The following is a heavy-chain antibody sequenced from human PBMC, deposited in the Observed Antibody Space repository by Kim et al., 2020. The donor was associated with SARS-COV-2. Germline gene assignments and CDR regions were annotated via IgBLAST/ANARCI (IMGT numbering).Heavy chain of an antibody. D-gene: IGHD5-12*01. J-gene: IGHJ6*01. CDR1: GDTYNNVG. Sequence: SSVKVSCKTSGDTYNNVGVTWVRQAPGQGLEWVGRIIPVLGTTHYAQRLQGRVTITADRFTNPIYMEVSRLRSDDTAVYYCASDRLRGYSGYDIFYY. CDR2: IIPVLGTT. CDR3: ASDRLRGYSGYDIFYY. V-gene: IGHV1-69*10.